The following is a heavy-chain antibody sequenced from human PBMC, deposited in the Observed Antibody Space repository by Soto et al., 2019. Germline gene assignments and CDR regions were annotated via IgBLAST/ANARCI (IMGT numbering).Heavy chain of an antibody. Sequence: ASVKVSCTASGYSFTSYAIHWVRQAPGQRLEWMGWINAGNGNTKIPQKFQGRFTISRDDSKNTAYLQMNSLKTEDTAVYYCTRIDDSSFDPWGQGTLVTVSS. CDR1: GYSFTSYA. J-gene: IGHJ5*02. CDR2: INAGNGNT. CDR3: TRIDDSSFDP. D-gene: IGHD3-3*01. V-gene: IGHV1-3*01.